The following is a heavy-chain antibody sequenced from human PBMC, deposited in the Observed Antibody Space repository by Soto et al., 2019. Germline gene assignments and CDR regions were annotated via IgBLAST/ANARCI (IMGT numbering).Heavy chain of an antibody. J-gene: IGHJ6*02. D-gene: IGHD1-1*01. CDR2: IWYDGSKT. V-gene: IGHV3-33*01. Sequence: QEQLVESGGGVVQPGRSLRLSCAASGMTFNRHGMHWVRQAPGKGLEWVAVIWYDGSKTAYSDSVKGRFTICRDNAKNTLYLQMNSVRHEDTAIYYCARDRSAGAYFYYGMDVWGQGTTFTVSS. CDR3: ARDRSAGAYFYYGMDV. CDR1: GMTFNRHG.